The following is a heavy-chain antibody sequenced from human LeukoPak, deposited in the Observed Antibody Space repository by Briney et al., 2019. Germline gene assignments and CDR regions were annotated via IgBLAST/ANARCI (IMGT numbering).Heavy chain of an antibody. CDR3: ARDLLTMVRGVIYYYYGMDV. J-gene: IGHJ6*02. CDR1: GGSISSGGYY. CDR2: IYYSGST. Sequence: PSETLSLTCTVSGGSISSGGYYWSWIRQHPGTGPEWIGYIYYSGSTYYNPSLKSRVTISVDTSKNQFSLKLSSVTAADTAVYYCARDLLTMVRGVIYYYYGMDVWGQGTTVTVSS. V-gene: IGHV4-31*03. D-gene: IGHD3-10*01.